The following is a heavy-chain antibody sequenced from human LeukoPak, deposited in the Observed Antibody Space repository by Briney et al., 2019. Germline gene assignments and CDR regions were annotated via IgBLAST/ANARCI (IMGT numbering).Heavy chain of an antibody. CDR2: ISAYNGNT. D-gene: IGHD3-16*02. J-gene: IGHJ4*02. CDR3: ARDHDMITFGGVIVIGDY. V-gene: IGHV1-18*01. Sequence: ASVKVSCKASGYTFTSYGISWVRQAPGQGLEWMGWISAYNGNTNYAQKLQGRVTMTTDTSMSTAYMELRSLRSDDTAVYYCARDHDMITFGGVIVIGDYWGQGTLVTVSS. CDR1: GYTFTSYG.